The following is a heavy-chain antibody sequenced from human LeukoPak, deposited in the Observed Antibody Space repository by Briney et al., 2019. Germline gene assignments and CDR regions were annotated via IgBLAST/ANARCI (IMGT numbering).Heavy chain of an antibody. J-gene: IGHJ4*02. D-gene: IGHD3-16*01. CDR3: ARDLGWGDGYVDY. CDR2: IKQDGSEK. Sequence: PWGSLRLSCAASGFTFSSYWMSWVRQAPGKGLEWVANIKQDGSEKYYVDSVKGRFTISRDNAKNSLYLQMNSLRAEDTAVYYCARDLGWGDGYVDYWGQGTLVTVSS. CDR1: GFTFSSYW. V-gene: IGHV3-7*01.